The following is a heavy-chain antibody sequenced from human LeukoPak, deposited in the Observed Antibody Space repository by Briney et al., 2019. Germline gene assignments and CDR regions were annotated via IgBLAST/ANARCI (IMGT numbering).Heavy chain of an antibody. CDR3: ARELTGTPGFDY. Sequence: ASVKVSCKASGYTFTSYFMHWVRQAPGQGLEWMGIINPSGGSTSYAQKFQGRVTMTRDTSTSTVYMELSSLRSEDTAVYYCARELTGTPGFDYWGQGTLVTVSS. CDR1: GYTFTSYF. J-gene: IGHJ4*02. D-gene: IGHD1-20*01. CDR2: INPSGGST. V-gene: IGHV1-46*01.